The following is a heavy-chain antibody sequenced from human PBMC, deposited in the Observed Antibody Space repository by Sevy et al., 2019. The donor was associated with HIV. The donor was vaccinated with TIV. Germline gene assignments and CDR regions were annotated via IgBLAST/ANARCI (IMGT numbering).Heavy chain of an antibody. V-gene: IGHV1-2*02. CDR2: INPNSGGT. Sequence: ASVKVSCKASGYTFTGYYMHWVRQAPGQGLEWMGWINPNSGGTNYAQKFQGRVTMTRDTSISTAYMELGRLRSDDTAVYYCARDPEYDYVWGSYLSFGMDVWGQGTTVTVSS. D-gene: IGHD3-16*02. J-gene: IGHJ6*02. CDR3: ARDPEYDYVWGSYLSFGMDV. CDR1: GYTFTGYY.